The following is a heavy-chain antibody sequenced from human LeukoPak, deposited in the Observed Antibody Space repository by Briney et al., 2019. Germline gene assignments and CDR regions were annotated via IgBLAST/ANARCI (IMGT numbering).Heavy chain of an antibody. D-gene: IGHD2-2*01. V-gene: IGHV7-4-1*02. CDR2: INTNTGNP. CDR3: ARDRKGRIVVVPAAQPSYNWFDP. J-gene: IGHJ5*02. CDR1: GYTFTSYA. Sequence: ASVKVSCKASGYTFTSYAMNWVRQAPGQGLEWMGWINTNTGNPTYAQGFTGRFVFSLDTSVSTAYLQISSLKAEDTAVYYRARDRKGRIVVVPAAQPSYNWFDPWGQGTLVTVSS.